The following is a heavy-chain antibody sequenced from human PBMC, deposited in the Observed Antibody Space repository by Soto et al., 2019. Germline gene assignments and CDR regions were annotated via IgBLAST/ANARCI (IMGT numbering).Heavy chain of an antibody. CDR3: ARSFDDSSGYYYGAEYFQH. CDR2: IYPGDSDT. D-gene: IGHD3-22*01. Sequence: GESLKISCKGSGYSLTSYWIGWVRQMPGKGLEWMGIIYPGDSDTRYSPSFQGQVTISADKSISTAYLQWSSLKASDTAMYYCARSFDDSSGYYYGAEYFQHWGQGTLVTVSS. CDR1: GYSLTSYW. V-gene: IGHV5-51*01. J-gene: IGHJ1*01.